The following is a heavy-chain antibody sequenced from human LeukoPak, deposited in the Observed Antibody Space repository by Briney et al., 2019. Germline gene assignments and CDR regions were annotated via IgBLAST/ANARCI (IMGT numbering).Heavy chain of an antibody. CDR1: GDSITRSNYY. Sequence: SDTLSLTCSVSGDSITRSNYYWGWIRQSPGKGLEWIANVFYLGTTTYTPSLRSRATISADTSKSQISLRLTSVTAADTAVYFCARSNHCGGDCSRGWFDPWGQGILVTVSS. J-gene: IGHJ5*02. D-gene: IGHD2-21*02. V-gene: IGHV4-39*07. CDR2: VFYLGTT. CDR3: ARSNHCGGDCSRGWFDP.